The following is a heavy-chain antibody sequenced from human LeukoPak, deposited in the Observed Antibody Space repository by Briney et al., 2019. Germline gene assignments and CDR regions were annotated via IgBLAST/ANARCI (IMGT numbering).Heavy chain of an antibody. Sequence: GASVKVSCKASGYTFINYGVSWVRQAPGQGLEWMGWISAYHGITNYAQKFQGRVTITTDRFTSTAYMDLRSLRSDDTAVYYCARDRLEYCSTTSCQDAIANWGQGTLVTVSS. D-gene: IGHD2-2*01. CDR1: GYTFINYG. J-gene: IGHJ4*02. CDR2: ISAYHGIT. CDR3: ARDRLEYCSTTSCQDAIAN. V-gene: IGHV1-18*01.